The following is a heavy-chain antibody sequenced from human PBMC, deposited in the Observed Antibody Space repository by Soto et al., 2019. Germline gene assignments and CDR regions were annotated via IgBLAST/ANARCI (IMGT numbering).Heavy chain of an antibody. CDR2: ISAYNGNT. V-gene: IGHV1-18*01. CDR1: CYTFTSYG. D-gene: IGHD3-9*01. CDR3: ARVAILRYFDWLLSGMDV. Sequence: ASVKVSCNASCYTFTSYGISWVRQSPVQGLEWMGWISAYNGNTNYAQKLQGGVTMTTDTSTSTAYMELRSLRSDDTDVYYCARVAILRYFDWLLSGMDVWGQGTTVTV. J-gene: IGHJ6*02.